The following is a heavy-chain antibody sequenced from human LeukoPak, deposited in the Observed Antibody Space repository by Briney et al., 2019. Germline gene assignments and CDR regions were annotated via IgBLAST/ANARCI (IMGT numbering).Heavy chain of an antibody. CDR2: IYYSGST. D-gene: IGHD3-16*01. CDR1: GGSISSYY. V-gene: IGHV4-59*01. Sequence: PSETLSLTCTVSGGSISSYYWSWIRQPPGKGLEWIGYIYYSGSTNYNPSLKSRVTISVDTSKNQFSLKLSSVTAADTAVYYCARHGGIEAFDIWGQGTMVTVSS. CDR3: ARHGGIEAFDI. J-gene: IGHJ3*02.